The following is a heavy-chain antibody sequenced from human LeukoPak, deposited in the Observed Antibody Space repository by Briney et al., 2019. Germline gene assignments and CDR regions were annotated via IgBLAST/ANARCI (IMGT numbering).Heavy chain of an antibody. CDR1: GFTFGDYA. Sequence: GGSLRLSCTAHGFTFGDYAMSWFRQAPGKGLVWVGFIRSKAFGGTTENAASVKGRFTISRDDSKSIAYLQMNSLKTEDTAVYYCTRGPSCSYSRIHHHTDYWGQGTLVTVSS. J-gene: IGHJ4*02. D-gene: IGHD4-11*01. CDR2: IRSKAFGGTT. V-gene: IGHV3-49*03. CDR3: TRGPSCSYSRIHHHTDY.